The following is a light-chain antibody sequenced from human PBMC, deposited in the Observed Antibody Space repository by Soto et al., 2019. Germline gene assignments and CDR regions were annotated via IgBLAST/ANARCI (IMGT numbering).Light chain of an antibody. V-gene: IGKV1-5*03. CDR1: QSISSW. Sequence: QMTLSGASLSAREHGTGMIASRASQSISSWLAWYQQKPGMAPKLLIYKASTLQSGVPSRFSGSGYGTEFTLTINRLQPDDSATYYCQQYDVYSTFGQRSKADIK. J-gene: IGKJ1*01. CDR2: KAS. CDR3: QQYDVYST.